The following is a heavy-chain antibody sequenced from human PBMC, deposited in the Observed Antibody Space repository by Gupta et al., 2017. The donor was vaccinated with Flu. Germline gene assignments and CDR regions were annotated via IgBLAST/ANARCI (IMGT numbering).Heavy chain of an antibody. CDR2: ISSSSSYI. D-gene: IGHD2-2*01. CDR3: ARGTCSTTTCTLFDY. V-gene: IGHV3-21*01. CDR1: GFTFSSYS. J-gene: IGHJ4*02. Sequence: VQLVESGGGLVKPGGSLRLSCAASGFTFSSYSMNWARQAPGKGLEWVSSISSSSSYIYYADSVKGRFTISRDNAKNSLYLQMNSLRAEDTAVYYCARGTCSTTTCTLFDYWGQGTLVTVSS.